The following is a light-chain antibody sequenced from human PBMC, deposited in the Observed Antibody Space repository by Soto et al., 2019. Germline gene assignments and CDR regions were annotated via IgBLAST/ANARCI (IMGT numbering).Light chain of an antibody. V-gene: IGKV3-20*01. Sequence: VLTQSPGSLSLSPGEIATLSCRANQNLGDGRLAWYQQKPGQPPTLLIYDASTRATGIPDRFSGSGSGTDFTLTISRLEPEDFAVYYCQEHASIFGQGTRLEIK. CDR1: QNLGDGR. CDR3: QEHASI. J-gene: IGKJ5*01. CDR2: DAS.